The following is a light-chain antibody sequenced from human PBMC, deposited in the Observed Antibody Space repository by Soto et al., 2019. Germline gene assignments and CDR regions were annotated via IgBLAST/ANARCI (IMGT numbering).Light chain of an antibody. V-gene: IGKV1-5*01. J-gene: IGKJ4*01. Sequence: DIQMTQSPSTLSASVGDRVTITCRASQSISSWLAWYQQKPGKAPELLIYAASILQSGVPSRFSGSGPGTDFTLTITSLQPEDFAIYYCLQDYTYPRTFGGGTKVDIK. CDR2: AAS. CDR3: LQDYTYPRT. CDR1: QSISSW.